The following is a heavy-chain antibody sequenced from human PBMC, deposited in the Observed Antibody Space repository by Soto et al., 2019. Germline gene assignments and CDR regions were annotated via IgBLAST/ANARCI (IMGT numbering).Heavy chain of an antibody. J-gene: IGHJ6*02. Sequence: QVQLVESGGGVVQPGRSLRLSCAASGFTFSSYGMHWVRQAPGKGLEWVAVISYDGSNKYYADSVKGRFTISRDNSKNTLYLQLNSLRAEDTAVYYCAKEGSCYLEYYSYGMDVWGQGTTVTVSS. V-gene: IGHV3-30*18. CDR3: AKEGSCYLEYYSYGMDV. D-gene: IGHD2-15*01. CDR2: ISYDGSNK. CDR1: GFTFSSYG.